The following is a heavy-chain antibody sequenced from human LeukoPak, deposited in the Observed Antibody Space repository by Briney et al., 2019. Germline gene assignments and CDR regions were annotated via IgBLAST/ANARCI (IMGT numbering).Heavy chain of an antibody. CDR1: GFTFSSYS. D-gene: IGHD5-18*01. J-gene: IGHJ3*02. V-gene: IGHV3-48*01. Sequence: GGSLRLSCAASGFTFSSYSMNWVRQAPGKGLEWVSYISSSSSTIYYADSVKGRFTISRDNAKNSLYLQMNSLRAEDTAVYYCARDARLIGAMATGAFDIWGQGKMVTVSS. CDR3: ARDARLIGAMATGAFDI. CDR2: ISSSSSTI.